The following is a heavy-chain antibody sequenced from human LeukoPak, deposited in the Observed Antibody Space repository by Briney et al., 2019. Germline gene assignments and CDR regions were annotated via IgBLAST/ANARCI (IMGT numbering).Heavy chain of an antibody. CDR3: ARDDSSSWLRPGIAVAGTRGQVDY. CDR1: GYTFTSYY. J-gene: IGHJ4*02. CDR2: INPSGGST. V-gene: IGHV1-46*01. D-gene: IGHD6-19*01. Sequence: ASVKVSCKASGYTFTSYYMHWVRQAPGQGLEWMRIINPSGGSTSYAQKFQGRVTMTRDTSTSTVYMELSSLRAEDTAVYYCARDDSSSWLRPGIAVAGTRGQVDYWGQGTLVTVSS.